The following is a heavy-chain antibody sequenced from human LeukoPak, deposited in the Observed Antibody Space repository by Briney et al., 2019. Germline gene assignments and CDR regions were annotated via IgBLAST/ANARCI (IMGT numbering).Heavy chain of an antibody. V-gene: IGHV3-23*01. D-gene: IGHD2-15*01. CDR3: AKVTRYCSGGSCSYYCYMDV. Sequence: GGPLRLSCAASGFTLSSYAMMWLRRARGKGGEAVLDIRGSSGSTYYADCVEGRFTISRDNSKHTLYLQMNSLRAEDTEVYYCAKVTRYCSGGSCSYYCYMDVWGKGTTVTVSS. CDR1: GFTLSSYA. J-gene: IGHJ6*03. CDR2: IRGSSGST.